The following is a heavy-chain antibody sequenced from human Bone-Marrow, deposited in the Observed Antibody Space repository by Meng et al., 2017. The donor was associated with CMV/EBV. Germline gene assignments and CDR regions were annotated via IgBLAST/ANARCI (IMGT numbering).Heavy chain of an antibody. CDR3: ARSSGRELRLHYYYYGMDV. Sequence: SLKISCAASGFTFSSYAMHWVRQAPGKGLEWVAVISYDGSNKYYADSVKGRFTISRDNSKHTLYLQMNSLRAADTAVYYCARSSGRELRLHYYYYGMDVWGQGTTVTVSS. CDR2: ISYDGSNK. D-gene: IGHD1-26*01. V-gene: IGHV3-30*14. CDR1: GFTFSSYA. J-gene: IGHJ6*02.